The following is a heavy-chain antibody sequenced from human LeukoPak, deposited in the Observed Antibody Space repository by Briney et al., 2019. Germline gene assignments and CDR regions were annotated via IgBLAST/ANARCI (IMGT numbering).Heavy chain of an antibody. Sequence: GGSLRLACAGSGFTFSSYALSSVRQAPGKGLEWVSGISGSGGNTYYADSVKGRFTISRDNSKNTLHLQMESLRAEDTPVYYCAKDFVSNCYYYLSPDYFLHWGQGTLVTVSS. D-gene: IGHD3-22*01. CDR3: AKDFVSNCYYYLSPDYFLH. J-gene: IGHJ1*01. V-gene: IGHV3-23*01. CDR2: ISGSGGNT. CDR1: GFTFSSYA.